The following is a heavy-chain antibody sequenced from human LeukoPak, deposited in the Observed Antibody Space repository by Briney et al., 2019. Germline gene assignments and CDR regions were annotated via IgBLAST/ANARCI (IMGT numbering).Heavy chain of an antibody. CDR1: GGSISSGGYS. V-gene: IGHV4-30-2*01. Sequence: SETLSLTCAVSGGSISSGGYSWSWIRQPPGRGLDWIGYIYHSGSTYYNPSLKSRVTISVDRSKNQFSLKLSSVTAADTAVYYCARKGLGGDLFDYWGQGTLVTVSS. CDR3: ARKGLGGDLFDY. J-gene: IGHJ4*02. D-gene: IGHD4-17*01. CDR2: IYHSGST.